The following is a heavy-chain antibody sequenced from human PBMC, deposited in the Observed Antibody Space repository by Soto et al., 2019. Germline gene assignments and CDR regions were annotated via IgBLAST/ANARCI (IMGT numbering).Heavy chain of an antibody. CDR2: TSYDGSNT. CDR3: AKGGALVPAAILDF. Sequence: GGSLRLSCAASGFTFSTYGMHWVRQSPGKGLEWVAVTSYDGSNTYYADSVKGRFTISRDNSKSTLYLQMNSLRAEDTAVYYCAKGGALVPAAILDFWGQGTLVTVSS. D-gene: IGHD2-2*01. V-gene: IGHV3-30*18. J-gene: IGHJ4*02. CDR1: GFTFSTYG.